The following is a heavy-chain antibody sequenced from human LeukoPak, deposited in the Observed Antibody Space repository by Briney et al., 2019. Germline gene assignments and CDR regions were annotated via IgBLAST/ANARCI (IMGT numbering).Heavy chain of an antibody. Sequence: GGSLRLSCAASGFAFNKYWMHWVRKTPGKGLVWVSRINGDGSTTSYADSVKGRFTISRDNAKNTLYLQMSSLRAEDTAVYYCATGNYYDSRGYYTFGHWGQGTLVTVSS. J-gene: IGHJ4*02. D-gene: IGHD3-22*01. CDR1: GFAFNKYW. V-gene: IGHV3-74*01. CDR2: INGDGSTT. CDR3: ATGNYYDSRGYYTFGH.